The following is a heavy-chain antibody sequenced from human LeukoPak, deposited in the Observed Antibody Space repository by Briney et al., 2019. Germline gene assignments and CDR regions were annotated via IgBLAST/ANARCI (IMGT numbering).Heavy chain of an antibody. CDR2: MNPDGSAQ. D-gene: IGHD3-16*01. CDR3: VPWGAENY. Sequence: PGGSLRLSCAASVFTFNTYWMSWVRQAPGKGLEWVAHMNPDGSAQWYVDSVKGRFTFSRDSAKNSLYLQMNSLRAEDTAVYYCVPWGAENYWGQGALVTVSS. J-gene: IGHJ4*02. V-gene: IGHV3-7*01. CDR1: VFTFNTYW.